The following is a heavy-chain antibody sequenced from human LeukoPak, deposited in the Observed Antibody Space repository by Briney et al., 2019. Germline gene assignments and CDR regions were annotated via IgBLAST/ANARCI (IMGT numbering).Heavy chain of an antibody. J-gene: IGHJ5*02. V-gene: IGHV3-53*01. D-gene: IGHD2-8*01. CDR2: IYSGGST. Sequence: GGSLRLSCTASGFTVSSNYISWVRQAPGKGLEWVSVIYSGGSTYYADSVKGRFTISRDNSKNTLYLQMNSLRAEDTAVYYCARGGTNFPFDPWGQGTLVTVSS. CDR1: GFTVSSNY. CDR3: ARGGTNFPFDP.